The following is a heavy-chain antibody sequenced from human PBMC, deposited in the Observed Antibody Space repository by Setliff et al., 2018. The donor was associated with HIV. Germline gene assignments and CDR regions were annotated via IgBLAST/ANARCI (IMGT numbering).Heavy chain of an antibody. CDR1: GGSVSDYS. J-gene: IGHJ4*02. CDR3: AARGHYYNSGGHYYYFDY. D-gene: IGHD3-22*01. Sequence: LSLTCGFYGGSVSDYSWSWVRQSPGKGLEWVAVIWYDGTNIYYVDSVEGRVTISRDNTKNSVYLQMNSLRVEDTAMYYCAARGHYYNSGGHYYYFDYWGQGALVTVSS. CDR2: IWYDGTNI. V-gene: IGHV3-33*03.